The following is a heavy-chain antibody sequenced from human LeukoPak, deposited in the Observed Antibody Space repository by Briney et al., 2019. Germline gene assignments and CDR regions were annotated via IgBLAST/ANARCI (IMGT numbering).Heavy chain of an antibody. CDR1: GFTFSSYS. J-gene: IGHJ6*02. Sequence: GGSLRLSCAASGFTFSSYSMNWVRQAPGKGLEWVSYISSGSGTIYYADSVKGRFTISRDNAKNSLYLQMNSLRAEDTAVYYCARVLGGMDVWGQGTTVTVSS. CDR2: ISSGSGTI. D-gene: IGHD7-27*01. CDR3: ARVLGGMDV. V-gene: IGHV3-48*01.